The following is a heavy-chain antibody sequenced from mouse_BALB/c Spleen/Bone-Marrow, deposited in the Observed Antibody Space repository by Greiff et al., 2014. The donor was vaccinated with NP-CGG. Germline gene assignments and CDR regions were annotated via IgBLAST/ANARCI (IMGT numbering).Heavy chain of an antibody. Sequence: EVQLQQSGGGLVQPGGSMKLSCVASGFTFSNYWMNWVRQSPEKGPEWVAEIRLKSNNYATHYAESVKGRFTISRDDSKSSVYLQMNNLRAEDTGIYYCTRPTMITWFAYWGQGTLVTVSA. V-gene: IGHV6-6*02. D-gene: IGHD2-4*01. CDR3: TRPTMITWFAY. J-gene: IGHJ3*01. CDR2: IRLKSNNYAT. CDR1: GFTFSNYW.